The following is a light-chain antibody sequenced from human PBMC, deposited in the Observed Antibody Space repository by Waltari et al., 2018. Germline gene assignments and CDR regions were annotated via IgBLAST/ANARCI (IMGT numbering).Light chain of an antibody. CDR2: DVS. CDR1: SSDVGRSPY. J-gene: IGLJ2*01. Sequence: QSTLTQPRSVSGSPGHSVTISCTGTSSDVGRSPYVSWYQQHPGKAPKFITYDVSERPSGVPDRFSGSKSGNTASLTISGLQADDEADYYCCSFGGGYPVVFGGGTTLTVL. V-gene: IGLV2-11*01. CDR3: CSFGGGYPVV.